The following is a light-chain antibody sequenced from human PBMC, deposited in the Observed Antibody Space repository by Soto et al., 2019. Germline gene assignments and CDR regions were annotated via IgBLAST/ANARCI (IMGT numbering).Light chain of an antibody. J-gene: IGLJ1*01. CDR2: KDT. CDR1: ELSKQY. V-gene: IGLV3-25*02. CDR3: QSSDDTGNYYL. Sequence: YELTQAPAVSVSPGQTARITCSGDELSKQYVYWYQQKPGQAPVLVIYKDTERASGIPERFSASSSGTTVTLTISGVRAEDEADYYCQSSDDTGNYYLFGTGTKVTVL.